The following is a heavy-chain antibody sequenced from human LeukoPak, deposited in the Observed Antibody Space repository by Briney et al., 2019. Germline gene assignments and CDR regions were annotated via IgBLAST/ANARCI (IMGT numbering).Heavy chain of an antibody. V-gene: IGHV4-34*01. J-gene: IGHJ5*02. Sequence: SETLSLTCAVYGGSFSGYYWSWIRQPPGKGLEWIGEINHSGSTNYNPSLKSRVTILVDTSKNQFSLKLSSVTAADTAVYYCARGDRVVAATRWFDPWGQGTLVTVSS. D-gene: IGHD2-15*01. CDR2: INHSGST. CDR1: GGSFSGYY. CDR3: ARGDRVVAATRWFDP.